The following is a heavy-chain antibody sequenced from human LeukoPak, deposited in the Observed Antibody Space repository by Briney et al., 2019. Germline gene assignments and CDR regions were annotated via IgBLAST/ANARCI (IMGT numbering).Heavy chain of an antibody. CDR1: GFIVRSNY. CDR3: AKDLSGIAVAEGYYGMDV. CDR2: ISYDGSNK. J-gene: IGHJ6*02. Sequence: PGGSLRLSCAASGFIVRSNYMSWVRQAPGKGLEWVAVISYDGSNKYYADSVKGRFTISRDNSKNTLYLQMNSLRAEDTAVYYCAKDLSGIAVAEGYYGMDVWGQGTTVTVSS. V-gene: IGHV3-30*18. D-gene: IGHD6-19*01.